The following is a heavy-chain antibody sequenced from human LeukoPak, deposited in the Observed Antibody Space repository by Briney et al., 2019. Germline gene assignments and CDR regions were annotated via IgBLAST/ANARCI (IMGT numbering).Heavy chain of an antibody. CDR2: ISSSSSYI. CDR1: GFTFSSYS. CDR3: ARSSGTTGKMRAFDP. D-gene: IGHD1-7*01. Sequence: GGSLRLSCAASGFTFSSYSMNWVRQAPGKGLEWVSSISSSSSYIYYADSVKGRFTISRDNAKNSLYLQMNRLRAEDTAVYYCARSSGTTGKMRAFDPWGQGTLVTVSS. J-gene: IGHJ5*02. V-gene: IGHV3-21*01.